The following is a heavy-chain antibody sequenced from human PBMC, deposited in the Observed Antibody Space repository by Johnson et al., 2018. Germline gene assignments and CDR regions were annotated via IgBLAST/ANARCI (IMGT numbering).Heavy chain of an antibody. CDR2: IWYDGSNK. Sequence: QVQLVQSGGGVVQPGRSLRLSCAASGFTFSRYGMHWVRQAPGKGLEWVAVIWYDGSNKYYADSVKGRFTISRDNADNSLYLQMNSLRDEDTCVYYCARDYSWAFDFWGQGAQVTVSS. D-gene: IGHD2-15*01. CDR3: ARDYSWAFDF. V-gene: IGHV3-33*01. J-gene: IGHJ4*02. CDR1: GFTFSRYG.